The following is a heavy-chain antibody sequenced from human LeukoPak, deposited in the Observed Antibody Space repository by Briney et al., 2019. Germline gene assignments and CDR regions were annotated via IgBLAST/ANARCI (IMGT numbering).Heavy chain of an antibody. Sequence: GGSLRLSCAASGFTFSSYGMHWVRQAPGKGLEWVAVLSYDGSNKYYADSVKGRFTISRDNSKNTLYLQMNSLRAEDTAVYYCAKDNSGYDAGYYYYGMDVWGQGTTVTVSS. J-gene: IGHJ6*02. V-gene: IGHV3-30*18. CDR2: LSYDGSNK. CDR3: AKDNSGYDAGYYYYGMDV. CDR1: GFTFSSYG. D-gene: IGHD5-12*01.